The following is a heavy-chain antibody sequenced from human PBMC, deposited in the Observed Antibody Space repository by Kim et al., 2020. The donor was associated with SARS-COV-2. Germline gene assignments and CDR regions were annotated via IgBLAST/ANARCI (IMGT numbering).Heavy chain of an antibody. V-gene: IGHV4-59*13. CDR2: IYYSGST. Sequence: SETLSLTCTVSGGSISSYYWSWIRQPPGKGLEWIGYIYYSGSTNYNPSLKSRVTISVDTSKNQFSLKLSSVTAADTAVYYCARLNGIAPDYFDYWGQGTLVTVSS. CDR1: GGSISSYY. D-gene: IGHD6-13*01. J-gene: IGHJ4*02. CDR3: ARLNGIAPDYFDY.